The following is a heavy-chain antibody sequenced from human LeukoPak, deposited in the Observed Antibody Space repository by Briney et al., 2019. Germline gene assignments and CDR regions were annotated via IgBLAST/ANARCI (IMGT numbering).Heavy chain of an antibody. CDR1: GYTLTDYY. CDR2: VNPKRGDT. D-gene: IGHD1-26*01. V-gene: IGHV1-2*02. Sequence: ASVKVSCKASGYTLTDYYIHWVRLAPGQELEWMGWVNPKRGDTETAQKFQGRVAMTTDTSTSTVFLQLTSLISDDAAVYFCARGGIVGSSWNYGFDYWGQGTLVTVSS. J-gene: IGHJ4*02. CDR3: ARGGIVGSSWNYGFDY.